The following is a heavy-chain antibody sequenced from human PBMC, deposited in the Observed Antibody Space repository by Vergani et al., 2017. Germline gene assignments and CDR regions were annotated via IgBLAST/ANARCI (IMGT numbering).Heavy chain of an antibody. D-gene: IGHD2-21*01. CDR3: ARESVLIARIFDF. CDR1: GDSLSSSDHY. V-gene: IGHV4-31*03. J-gene: IGHJ4*02. Sequence: QVQLQESGPGLVKPSQTLSLTCTVSGDSLSSSDHYWSWIRQRSDKGLEWVGHIFRSGTTYYNPSLKSRLIMSGDTSKNQFSLQLNSVTAADTAMYYCARESVLIARIFDFWGQGTLVTVSS. CDR2: IFRSGTT.